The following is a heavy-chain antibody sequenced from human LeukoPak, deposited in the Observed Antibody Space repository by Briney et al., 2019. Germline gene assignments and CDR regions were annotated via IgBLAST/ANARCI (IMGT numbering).Heavy chain of an antibody. V-gene: IGHV3-7*03. CDR3: AREDGSCWYAH. CDR1: GFTLSSLT. Sequence: GGTLRLSCAGSGFTLSSLTMSGVGQAPAKGREWVGSRKHDGSEEYYIDSVKGGFTITRDNAKQSLYLQMNSLRVEDTAVYYCAREDGSCWYAHWGQGTLVTVSS. CDR2: RKHDGSEE. D-gene: IGHD6-19*01. J-gene: IGHJ4*02.